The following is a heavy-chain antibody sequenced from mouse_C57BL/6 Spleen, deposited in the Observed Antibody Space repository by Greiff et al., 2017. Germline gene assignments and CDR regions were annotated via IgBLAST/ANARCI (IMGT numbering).Heavy chain of an antibody. Sequence: VQLQQPGAELVKPGASVKMSCKASGYTFTCYWITWVKQRPGQGLEWIGDIYPGSGSTNYNEKFKSKATMTVDKSYSTAYMQLSSRTSEDSAVYCCARGGTGYFDVWGTGTTVTVSS. J-gene: IGHJ1*03. CDR1: GYTFTCYW. D-gene: IGHD4-1*01. CDR2: IYPGSGST. CDR3: ARGGTGYFDV. V-gene: IGHV1-55*01.